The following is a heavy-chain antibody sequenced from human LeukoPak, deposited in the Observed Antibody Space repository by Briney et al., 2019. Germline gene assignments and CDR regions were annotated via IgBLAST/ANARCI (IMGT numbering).Heavy chain of an antibody. Sequence: GGSLRLSCAASGFTFSSYAMHWVRQAPGKGLEWVAVISYDGSNKYYADSVKGRFTISRDNSKNTLYLQMNSLRAEDTAVYYCARDRVSAEGYWGQGTLVTVSS. CDR1: GFTFSSYA. V-gene: IGHV3-30-3*01. J-gene: IGHJ4*02. CDR2: ISYDGSNK. CDR3: ARDRVSAEGY. D-gene: IGHD6-13*01.